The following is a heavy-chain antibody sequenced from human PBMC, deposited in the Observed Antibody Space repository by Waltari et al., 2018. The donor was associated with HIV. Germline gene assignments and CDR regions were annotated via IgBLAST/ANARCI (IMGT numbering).Heavy chain of an antibody. CDR1: GYTFTGYD. Sequence: QVQLVQSGAEVKKTGAYVKVSIKASGYTFTGYDINWARQATGTGLEWMGWMNTNMGNTGYAQKFQGRVTMTRNTSISTAYMELSSLRSEDTAVYYCARGGDFWSGRCRRGFDYWGQGTLVTVSS. V-gene: IGHV1-8*01. J-gene: IGHJ4*02. D-gene: IGHD3-3*01. CDR3: ARGGDFWSGRCRRGFDY. CDR2: MNTNMGNT.